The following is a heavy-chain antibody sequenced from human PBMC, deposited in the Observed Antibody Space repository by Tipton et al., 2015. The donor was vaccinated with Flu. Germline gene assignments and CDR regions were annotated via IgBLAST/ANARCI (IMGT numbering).Heavy chain of an antibody. CDR1: GYSISSGYY. CDR3: AGQGVGTMGPDWFDP. Sequence: TLSLTCAVSGYSISSGYYWAWIRQPPEKGLELIATIYHSGTTYYNPSLKSRVTISVDTSKNQFSLKLSFVTAADTAVYYCAGQGVGTMGPDWFDPWGQGILVTVSS. CDR2: IYHSGTT. J-gene: IGHJ5*02. V-gene: IGHV4-38-2*01. D-gene: IGHD1-26*01.